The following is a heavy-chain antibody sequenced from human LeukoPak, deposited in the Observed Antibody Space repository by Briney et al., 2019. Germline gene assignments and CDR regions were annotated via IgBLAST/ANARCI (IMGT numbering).Heavy chain of an antibody. CDR1: GYTFTSYA. CDR2: INAGNGNT. CDR3: ARARYSSSWRNYYFDY. V-gene: IGHV1-3*03. J-gene: IGHJ4*02. D-gene: IGHD6-13*01. Sequence: ASVKVSCKASGYTFTSYAMHWVRQAPGQRLEWMGWINAGNGNTKYSQEFQGRVTITRDTSASTAYMELSSLRSEDMAVYYCARARYSSSWRNYYFDYWGQGTLVTVSS.